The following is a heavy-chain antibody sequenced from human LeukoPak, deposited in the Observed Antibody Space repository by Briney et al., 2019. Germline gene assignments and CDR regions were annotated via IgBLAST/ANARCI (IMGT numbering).Heavy chain of an antibody. V-gene: IGHV4-4*08. CDR2: ISNSGST. J-gene: IGHJ3*01. CDR1: GGSISSHY. CDR3: AREVNAETPSADAFDL. Sequence: SETLSLTCTVSGGSISSHYWTWIRQSPVKGLEWIGDISNSGSTSYNPSLKSRVTISIDTSKNQFSLELRSVTAADTAVYYCAREVNAETPSADAFDLWGQGTIVTVSS. D-gene: IGHD2-21*01.